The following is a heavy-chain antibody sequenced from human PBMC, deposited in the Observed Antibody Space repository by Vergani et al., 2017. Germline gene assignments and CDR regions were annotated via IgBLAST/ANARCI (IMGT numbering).Heavy chain of an antibody. J-gene: IGHJ5*02. CDR1: GVSIGSNSYY. CDR2: IYYTGTT. Sequence: QLQLQESGPGLVKPSETLSLTCTVSGVSIGSNSYYWGWIRQPPGKGLEWIGTIYYTGTTYYNEAHKSRLTISVDTSKNQFSLNLTSVTAADTAVYYCTRRWAVVAANNWFDPWGQGTLVTVSS. D-gene: IGHD2-15*01. V-gene: IGHV4-39*01. CDR3: TRRWAVVAANNWFDP.